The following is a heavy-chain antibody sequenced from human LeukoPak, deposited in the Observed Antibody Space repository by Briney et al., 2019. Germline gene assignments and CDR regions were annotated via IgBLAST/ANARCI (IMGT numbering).Heavy chain of an antibody. Sequence: PSETLSLTCTVSGGSISSGGYYWSWIRQHPGKGLEWIGYIYYSASTYYNPSLKSRVTISVDTSKNQFSLKLSSVTAADTAVYYCATSGYRFDAFDIWGQGTMVTVSS. CDR2: IYYSAST. CDR3: ATSGYRFDAFDI. CDR1: GGSISSGGYY. J-gene: IGHJ3*02. V-gene: IGHV4-31*03. D-gene: IGHD3-22*01.